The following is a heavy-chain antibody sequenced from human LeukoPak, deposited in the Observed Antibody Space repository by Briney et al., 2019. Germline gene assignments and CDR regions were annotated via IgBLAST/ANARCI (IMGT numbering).Heavy chain of an antibody. CDR1: GGSFSGYY. J-gene: IGHJ3*02. CDR3: ARGSRRLTGRRAFDI. V-gene: IGHV4-34*01. D-gene: IGHD1-26*01. Sequence: PSETLSLTCAVYGGSFSGYYWSWIRQPPGKGLEWIGEINHSGSTTYNPSLKSRVTISVDTSKNQFSLKLSSVTAADTAVYYCARGSRRLTGRRAFDIWGQGTMVTVSS. CDR2: INHSGST.